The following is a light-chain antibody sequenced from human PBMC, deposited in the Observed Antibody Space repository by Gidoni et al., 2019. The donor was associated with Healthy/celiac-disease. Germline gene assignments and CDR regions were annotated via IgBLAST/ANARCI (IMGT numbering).Light chain of an antibody. CDR2: AAS. V-gene: IGKV1D-8*01. J-gene: IGKJ1*01. Sequence: VIWVYHSPSLLSASTGDRVTISCQMSQGISSYLAWYQQKPGKAAELLIYAASTLQSGVPSRFSGSGSGTDFTLTISCLQSEDFATYYCQQYYSFPWTFGQGTKVEIK. CDR3: QQYYSFPWT. CDR1: QGISSY.